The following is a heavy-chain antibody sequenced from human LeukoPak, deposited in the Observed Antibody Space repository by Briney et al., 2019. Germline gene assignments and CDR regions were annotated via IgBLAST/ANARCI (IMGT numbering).Heavy chain of an antibody. Sequence: AGGSLRLSCAASGFTVSSNYMSWVRQAPGKGLEWVSVIYSGGSTYYADSVKGRFTVSRDNSKNTLYLQMNSLRAEDTAVYYCASARRLYYDILRGKVGAFDIWGQGTMVTVSS. CDR1: GFTVSSNY. J-gene: IGHJ3*02. D-gene: IGHD3-9*01. CDR2: IYSGGST. CDR3: ASARRLYYDILRGKVGAFDI. V-gene: IGHV3-66*01.